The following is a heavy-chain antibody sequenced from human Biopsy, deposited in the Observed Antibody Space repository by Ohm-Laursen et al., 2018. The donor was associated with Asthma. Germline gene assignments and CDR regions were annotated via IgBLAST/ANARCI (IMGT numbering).Heavy chain of an antibody. J-gene: IGHJ3*01. V-gene: IGHV1-69*13. CDR1: GGIFTSYA. CDR3: ARTYYDFLTGQVNDAFAL. Sequence: SVKVSCKPSGGIFTSYAISWVRQAPGQGLEWMGEVIPIIETTNYAQDFQGRVTFIADESTSTFYMKLSSLRSEDTAVYYCARTYYDFLTGQVNDAFALWGQGTMVTVSS. CDR2: VIPIIETT. D-gene: IGHD3-9*01.